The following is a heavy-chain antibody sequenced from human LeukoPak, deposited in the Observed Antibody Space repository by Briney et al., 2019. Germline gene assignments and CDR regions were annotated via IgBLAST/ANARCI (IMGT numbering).Heavy chain of an antibody. D-gene: IGHD4-11*01. V-gene: IGHV4-38-2*02. CDR2: IYHSGST. J-gene: IGHJ4*02. CDR3: AREVPETTVKN. Sequence: PSETLSLTCTVPGYSISSGYYWGWIRQPPGKGLEWIGSIYHSGSTYYNPSLKSRVTISVDTSKNQFSLKLSSVTAADTAVYYCAREVPETTVKNWGQGTLVTVSS. CDR1: GYSISSGYY.